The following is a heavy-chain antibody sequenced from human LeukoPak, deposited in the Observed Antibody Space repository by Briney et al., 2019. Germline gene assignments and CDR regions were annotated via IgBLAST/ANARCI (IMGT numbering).Heavy chain of an antibody. CDR2: MYNSGST. V-gene: IGHV4-38-2*01. D-gene: IGHD2-2*01. J-gene: IGHJ4*02. CDR3: ARHVYGRHQLQAYHFDY. CDR1: GYSISSGHY. Sequence: PSETLSLSCDVSGYSISSGHYWGWIRQSPGKGLEWIASMYNSGSTYFKSSLKSRVTISLDTPKNQFSLPLNSVTAADTAVYYCARHVYGRHQLQAYHFDYWGQGILVTASS.